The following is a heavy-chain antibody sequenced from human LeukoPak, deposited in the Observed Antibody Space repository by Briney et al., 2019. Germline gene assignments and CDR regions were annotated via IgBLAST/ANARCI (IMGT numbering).Heavy chain of an antibody. CDR2: IKKDGSDK. V-gene: IGHV3-7*01. Sequence: GGSLRLSCAASGFTFSSYWMSWVRRAPGKGLEWVANIKKDGSDKYYVDSVKGRFTISRDNAKASLYLQMNSLRAEDTAVYYCARDLSGVTGYTYGRGIDYWGQGTLVTVSS. CDR3: ARDLSGVTGYTYGRGIDY. J-gene: IGHJ4*02. D-gene: IGHD5-18*01. CDR1: GFTFSSYW.